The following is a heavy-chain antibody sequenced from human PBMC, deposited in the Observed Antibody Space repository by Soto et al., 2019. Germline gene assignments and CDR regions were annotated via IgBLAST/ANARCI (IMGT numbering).Heavy chain of an antibody. V-gene: IGHV4-4*02. CDR2: IYHTGST. CDR3: ASHLGATRGPFDF. Sequence: QVQLQESAPGLVNPSGTLSLTCAVSGGSISSPNWWNLVRQPPGKGLEWIGEIYHTGSTYYNPSLQSRVTISVDKSRNQFSMRLSSVTAADTAIYYCASHLGATRGPFDFWGQGTLVTVSS. D-gene: IGHD1-26*01. J-gene: IGHJ4*02. CDR1: GGSISSPNW.